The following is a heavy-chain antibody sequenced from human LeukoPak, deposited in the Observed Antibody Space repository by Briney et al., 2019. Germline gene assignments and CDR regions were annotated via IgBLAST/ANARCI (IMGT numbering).Heavy chain of an antibody. D-gene: IGHD6-13*01. Sequence: GGSLRLSCAASGFTFSDYYMSWIRQAPGKGLEWVSYISSSGSTIYYADSVKGRFTIPRDNAKNSLYLQMNSLRAEDTAVYYCARVLGSSWYSYFQHWGQGTLVTVSS. CDR3: ARVLGSSWYSYFQH. V-gene: IGHV3-11*01. CDR2: ISSSGSTI. J-gene: IGHJ1*01. CDR1: GFTFSDYY.